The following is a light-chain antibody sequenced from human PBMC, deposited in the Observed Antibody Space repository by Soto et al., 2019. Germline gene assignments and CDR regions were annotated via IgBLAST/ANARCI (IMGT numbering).Light chain of an antibody. CDR3: QQYYSWPLT. CDR1: QSVRSN. V-gene: IGKV3-15*01. Sequence: IVMTQSPATLSVSPGERATLSCRASQSVRSNLAWYQQNPGQAPRLLIYGASTRATAIPARFSGSGSGTEFTLTISSLQSEDFAVYYCQQYYSWPLTFGGGTKVDNK. J-gene: IGKJ4*01. CDR2: GAS.